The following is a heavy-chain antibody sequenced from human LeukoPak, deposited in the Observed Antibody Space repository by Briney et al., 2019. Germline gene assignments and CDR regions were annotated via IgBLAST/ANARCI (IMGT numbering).Heavy chain of an antibody. Sequence: PGGSLRLSCAASGFTFDDYAMHWVRQAPGKGLEWVSGISWNSGSIDYADSVKGRFTISRDNAKNSLYLQMNSLRPEDTAFYYCAKGTGRYWTFFDHWGQGTLVTVSS. CDR2: ISWNSGSI. CDR1: GFTFDDYA. CDR3: AKGTGRYWTFFDH. V-gene: IGHV3-9*01. D-gene: IGHD1-26*01. J-gene: IGHJ4*02.